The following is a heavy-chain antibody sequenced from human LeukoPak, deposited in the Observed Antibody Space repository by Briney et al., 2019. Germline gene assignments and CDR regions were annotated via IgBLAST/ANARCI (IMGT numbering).Heavy chain of an antibody. CDR2: IYYSGST. Sequence: SETLSLTCTVSGGSISSYYWSWIRQPPGKGLEWIGYIYYSGSTNYNPSLKSRVTISVDTSKNQFSLKLSSVTAADTAVYYCARLPTVTRVHYYGMDVWGQGTTVTVSS. CDR3: ARLPTVTRVHYYGMDV. CDR1: GGSISSYY. V-gene: IGHV4-59*08. D-gene: IGHD4-17*01. J-gene: IGHJ6*02.